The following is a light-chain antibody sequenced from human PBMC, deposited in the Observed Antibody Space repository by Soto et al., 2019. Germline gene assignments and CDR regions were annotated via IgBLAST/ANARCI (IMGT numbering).Light chain of an antibody. CDR3: QQYNNWPPFT. Sequence: EIVMTQSPATLSEAAGARATLSCRASQSVNSNLAWYQQKPGQAPRLLIYDASTRATGIPARFSGSGSGTEFTLTISSLQSEDFAVYYCQQYNNWPPFTFGPGTKVDIK. J-gene: IGKJ3*01. CDR2: DAS. V-gene: IGKV3-15*01. CDR1: QSVNSN.